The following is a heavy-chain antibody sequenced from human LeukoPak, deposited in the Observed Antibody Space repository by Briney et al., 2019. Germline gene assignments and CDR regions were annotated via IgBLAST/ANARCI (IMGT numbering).Heavy chain of an antibody. Sequence: SETLSLTCTVSGGSIGTYYWSWIRQSPGKGLEWIGYIYVTGTRYNPYLQSRVTISVDRSRNQFFLKMSSVTATDTAVYYCARHIGGGIEDMDVWGKGTKVIVSS. J-gene: IGHJ6*03. CDR3: ARHIGGGIEDMDV. CDR2: IYVTGT. D-gene: IGHD3-16*02. V-gene: IGHV4-59*08. CDR1: GGSIGTYY.